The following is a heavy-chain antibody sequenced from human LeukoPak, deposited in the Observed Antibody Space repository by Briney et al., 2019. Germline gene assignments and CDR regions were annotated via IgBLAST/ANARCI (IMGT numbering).Heavy chain of an antibody. Sequence: PGGSLRLSCAASGFTFSSYAMSWVRQAPGKGLEWVSAISGSGGSTYYADSVKGRFTISRDDSKNTLYLQMNSLRAEDTAVYYCAKVVSPGYDILTGQVDYWGQGTLVTVSS. V-gene: IGHV3-23*01. CDR2: ISGSGGST. CDR3: AKVVSPGYDILTGQVDY. J-gene: IGHJ4*02. CDR1: GFTFSSYA. D-gene: IGHD3-9*01.